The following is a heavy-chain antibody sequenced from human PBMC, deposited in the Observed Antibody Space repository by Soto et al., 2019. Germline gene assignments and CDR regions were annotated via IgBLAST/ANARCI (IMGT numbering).Heavy chain of an antibody. CDR2: IYHSGST. Sequence: QVQLQESGPGLVKPSGTLSLSCGVSGGSVLSTNWWTWVRQPPGKGLEWIGEIYHSGSTNYNPSLKGRVTISRDKSKNQFSLHLSPMTAADTAVYYCASVYSTRYNSDGLDVWGQGTPVTVS. D-gene: IGHD6-13*01. CDR3: ASVYSTRYNSDGLDV. V-gene: IGHV4-4*02. J-gene: IGHJ6*02. CDR1: GGSVLSTNW.